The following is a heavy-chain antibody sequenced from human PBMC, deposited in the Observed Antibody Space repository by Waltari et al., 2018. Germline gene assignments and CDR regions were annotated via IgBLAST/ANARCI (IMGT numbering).Heavy chain of an antibody. D-gene: IGHD3-22*01. CDR2: IYYSGST. Sequence: SSGGYYWSWIRQHPGKGLEWIGYIYYSGSTYYNPSLKSRVTISVDTSKNQFSLKLSSVTAADTAVYYCASSYYYDSSGYYAYYFDYWGQGTLVTVSS. CDR3: ASSYYYDSSGYYAYYFDY. CDR1: SSGGYY. J-gene: IGHJ4*02. V-gene: IGHV4-31*02.